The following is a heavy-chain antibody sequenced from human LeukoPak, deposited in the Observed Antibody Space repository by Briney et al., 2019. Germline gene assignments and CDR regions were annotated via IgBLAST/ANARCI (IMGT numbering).Heavy chain of an antibody. CDR1: GYTFTSYY. Sequence: ASVKVSCKASGYTFTSYYMHWVRQAPGQGLEWMGIINPSGGSTSYAQKFQGRVTMTRDTSTSTVYMELSRLRSDDTAVYYCARDGRIAVAGISYWGQGTMVTVSS. D-gene: IGHD6-19*01. CDR2: INPSGGST. CDR3: ARDGRIAVAGISY. J-gene: IGHJ3*01. V-gene: IGHV1-46*01.